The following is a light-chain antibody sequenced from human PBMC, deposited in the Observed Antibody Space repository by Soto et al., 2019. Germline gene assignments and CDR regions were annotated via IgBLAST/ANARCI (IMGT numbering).Light chain of an antibody. J-gene: IGLJ1*01. CDR3: AVWDESLNGYV. CDR1: SSNIGSNT. V-gene: IGLV1-44*01. Sequence: QSVLTQPHSASGTPGQRVTISCSGSSSNIGSNTVNWYQQFPGTAPKRLIYSNNQRPSGVPDRFSGSKSGTSASLAISGLQSEDEADYYCAVWDESLNGYVFGTGTRSPS. CDR2: SNN.